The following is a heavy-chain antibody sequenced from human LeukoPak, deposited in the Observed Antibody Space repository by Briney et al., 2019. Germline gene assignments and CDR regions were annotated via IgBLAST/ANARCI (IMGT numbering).Heavy chain of an antibody. Sequence: KPSETLSLTCTVSGYSISSGYYWGWIRQPPGKGLEWIGSIYHSGSTYYNPSLKSRVTISVDTSKNQFSLKLSSVTAADTAVYYCARFGPPTYGDIDYWGQGTLVTVSS. J-gene: IGHJ4*02. V-gene: IGHV4-38-2*02. CDR2: IYHSGST. D-gene: IGHD4-17*01. CDR3: ARFGPPTYGDIDY. CDR1: GYSISSGYY.